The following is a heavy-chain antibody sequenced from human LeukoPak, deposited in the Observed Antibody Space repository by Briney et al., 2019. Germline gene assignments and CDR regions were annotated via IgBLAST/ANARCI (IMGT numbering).Heavy chain of an antibody. V-gene: IGHV1-2*02. D-gene: IGHD6-13*01. CDR2: INPNSGGT. CDR1: GYTFTGYY. Sequence: ASVKVSCKASGYTFTGYYMHWVRQAPGQGLEWMGWINPNSGGTNYAQKFQGRVTMTRDTSISTAYMELSRLRSDDTAVYYCARDQRIAAAGTVPYWGQGTLVTVSS. J-gene: IGHJ4*02. CDR3: ARDQRIAAAGTVPY.